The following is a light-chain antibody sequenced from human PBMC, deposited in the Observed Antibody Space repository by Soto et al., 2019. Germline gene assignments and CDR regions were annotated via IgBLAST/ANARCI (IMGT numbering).Light chain of an antibody. Sequence: EIVLTQSPGTLSLSPGERATLSCRASQSVSSSYLAWYQQKPGQAPRLPIYGASSRATGIPDSFSGSGSGTDCTVTISRLEPDDFAVYYCQQYGSSPPMYTFGQGAKLEIK. CDR1: QSVSSSY. CDR3: QQYGSSPPMYT. J-gene: IGKJ2*01. CDR2: GAS. V-gene: IGKV3-20*01.